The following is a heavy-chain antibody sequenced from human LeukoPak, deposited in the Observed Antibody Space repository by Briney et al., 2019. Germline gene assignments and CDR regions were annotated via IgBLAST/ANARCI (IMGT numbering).Heavy chain of an antibody. CDR1: GFTFSSYA. CDR2: IRVSGST. D-gene: IGHD2-15*01. Sequence: GGSLRLSCTTSGFTFSSYALSWVRQAPGKGLEWVSGIRVSGSTYYPDSVTGRFTISRDNSENTLYLQMSGLRAEDTAVHYCARYCSGGSCYDYWGQGTLVTVSS. J-gene: IGHJ4*02. V-gene: IGHV3-23*01. CDR3: ARYCSGGSCYDY.